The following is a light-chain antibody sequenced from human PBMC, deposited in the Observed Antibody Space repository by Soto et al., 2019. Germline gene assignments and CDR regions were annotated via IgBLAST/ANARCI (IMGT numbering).Light chain of an antibody. Sequence: DIQMTQSPSSLSASVGDRVTITCRASQGISNYLAWYQQKPGKVPRLLIYAASTLQSGVPSRFSGSGSGTDFTLTISSLQPEDVATSYCQKYNSAPIFTFGPGTKVDIK. CDR2: AAS. CDR3: QKYNSAPIFT. CDR1: QGISNY. V-gene: IGKV1-27*01. J-gene: IGKJ3*01.